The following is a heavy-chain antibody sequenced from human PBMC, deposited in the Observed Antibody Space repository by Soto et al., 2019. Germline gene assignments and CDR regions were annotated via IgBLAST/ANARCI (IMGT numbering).Heavy chain of an antibody. CDR2: ISGSGGST. V-gene: IGHV3-23*01. CDR1: GFTFSSYA. J-gene: IGHJ2*01. Sequence: EVQLLESGGGLVQPGGSLRLSCAASGFTFSSYAMSWVRQAPGKGLEWVSAISGSGGSTYYADSVKGRFTISRDNSKNTLYLQMNSLRAEDTAVYYCAKDRNSSSWYEVGYFDLWGRGTLVTVSS. CDR3: AKDRNSSSWYEVGYFDL. D-gene: IGHD6-13*01.